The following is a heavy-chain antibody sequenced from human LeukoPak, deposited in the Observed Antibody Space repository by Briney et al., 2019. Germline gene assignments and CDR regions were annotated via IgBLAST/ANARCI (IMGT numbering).Heavy chain of an antibody. CDR2: ITGSGDTT. V-gene: IGHV3-23*01. CDR3: SRDGEHGYNDIDF. CDR1: GFTFTSYA. J-gene: IGHJ4*02. D-gene: IGHD5-24*01. Sequence: GGSLRLSCAASGFTFTSYAMSWVRQAPGKGLEWVSAITGSGDTTYYAASVKGRFTISRDNSENTLYLQMNSLRAEDTALYYCSRDGEHGYNDIDFWGQGTLVTVSS.